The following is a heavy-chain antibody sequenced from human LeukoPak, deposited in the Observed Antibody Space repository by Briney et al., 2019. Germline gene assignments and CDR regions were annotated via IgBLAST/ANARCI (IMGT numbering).Heavy chain of an antibody. V-gene: IGHV4-4*07. D-gene: IGHD5-12*01. CDR2: ISTSGST. CDR3: ARDQTPLGYVYYYGMDV. J-gene: IGHJ6*02. Sequence: LSETLSLTCTVSGGSISSYYWSWIRQPAGKGLEWIGRISTSGSTNYNPSLKSRLTMSVETSKNQFSLKLSSVTAADTAVYYCARDQTPLGYVYYYGMDVWGQGTTVTVSS. CDR1: GGSISSYY.